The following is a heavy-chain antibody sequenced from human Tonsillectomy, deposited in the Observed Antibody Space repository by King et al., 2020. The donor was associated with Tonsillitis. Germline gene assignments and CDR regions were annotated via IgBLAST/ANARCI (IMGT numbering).Heavy chain of an antibody. CDR2: ISAYNGNT. Sequence: QLVQSGAEVKKPGASVKVSCKASGYTFTSYGISWVRQAPGQGLEWMGWISAYNGNTNYAQKLQGRVTMTTDTSTSTAYMELRSLRSDDTAVYYCARDHRNPGIAAAGRRAFDYWGQGTLVTVSS. V-gene: IGHV1-18*01. J-gene: IGHJ4*02. CDR1: GYTFTSYG. CDR3: ARDHRNPGIAAAGRRAFDY. D-gene: IGHD6-13*01.